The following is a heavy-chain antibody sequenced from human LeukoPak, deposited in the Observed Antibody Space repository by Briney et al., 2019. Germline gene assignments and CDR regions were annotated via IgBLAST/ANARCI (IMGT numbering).Heavy chain of an antibody. Sequence: PSETLSLTCTVSGGSVSSGSYYWSWIRQPPGKGLEWIGYIYYSGSTNYNPSLKSRVTISVDTSKNQFSLKLSSVTAADTAVYYCARSIPCGTTWYRRSDYWGQGTLVTVSS. J-gene: IGHJ4*02. CDR1: GGSVSSGSYY. CDR3: ARSIPCGTTWYRRSDY. CDR2: IYYSGST. V-gene: IGHV4-61*01. D-gene: IGHD6-13*01.